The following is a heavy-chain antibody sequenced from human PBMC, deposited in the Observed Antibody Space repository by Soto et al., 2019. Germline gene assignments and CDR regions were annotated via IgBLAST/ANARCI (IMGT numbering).Heavy chain of an antibody. CDR2: ISGSGGST. V-gene: IGHV3-23*01. CDR1: GFTFSSYA. J-gene: IGHJ4*02. CDR3: AKDSPPWYDFWSGFKEFDY. D-gene: IGHD3-3*01. Sequence: PGGSLRLSCAASGFTFSSYAMSWVRQAPGKGLEWVSAISGSGGSTYYADSVKGRFTISRDNSKNTLYLQMNSLRAEDTAVYYCAKDSPPWYDFWSGFKEFDYWGQGTLVTVSS.